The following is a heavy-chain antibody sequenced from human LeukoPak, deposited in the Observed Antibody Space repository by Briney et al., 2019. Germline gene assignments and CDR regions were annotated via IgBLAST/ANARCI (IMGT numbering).Heavy chain of an antibody. V-gene: IGHV4-38-2*01. CDR3: ARVAAVAVKYYFDY. J-gene: IGHJ4*02. CDR1: GYSISSGYD. Sequence: SETLSLTCAVSGYSISSGYDWGWIRQPPGKGLEWIGSIYHSGSTHYNPSLKSRDTISVDSSKNQFSLKLTSVTAADTAVYYCARVAAVAVKYYFDYWGQGTLVIVSS. D-gene: IGHD6-19*01. CDR2: IYHSGST.